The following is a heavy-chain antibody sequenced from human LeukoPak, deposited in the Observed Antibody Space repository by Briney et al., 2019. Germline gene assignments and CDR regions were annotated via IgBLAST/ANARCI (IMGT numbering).Heavy chain of an antibody. CDR1: GFTLSSYA. CDR2: ISSSSSYI. CDR3: ARGEWSSSPFDY. D-gene: IGHD6-6*01. V-gene: IGHV3-21*01. Sequence: PGGSLRLSCAASGFTLSSYAMSWVRQAPGKGLEWVSFISSSSSYIYYTDSVKGRFTISRDNAKNSLYLQLNSLRAEDTALYYCARGEWSSSPFDYWGQGTLVTVSS. J-gene: IGHJ4*02.